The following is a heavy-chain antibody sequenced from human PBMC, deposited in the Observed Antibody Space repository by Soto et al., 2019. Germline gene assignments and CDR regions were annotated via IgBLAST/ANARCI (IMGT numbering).Heavy chain of an antibody. J-gene: IGHJ4*02. Sequence: PGGSLRLSCAASGFTFSSYGMHWVRQAPGKGLEWVAVISYDGSNKYYADSVKGRFTISRDNSKNTLYLQMNSLRAEDTAVYYCAKDPDPYYGSSGYYYYWGQGTLVTVSS. CDR2: ISYDGSNK. D-gene: IGHD3-22*01. CDR1: GFTFSSYG. V-gene: IGHV3-30*18. CDR3: AKDPDPYYGSSGYYYY.